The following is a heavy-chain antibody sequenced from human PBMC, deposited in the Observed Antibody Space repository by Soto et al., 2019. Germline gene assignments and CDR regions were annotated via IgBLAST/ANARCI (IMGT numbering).Heavy chain of an antibody. CDR3: ARSDDYGDYANDY. D-gene: IGHD4-17*01. CDR1: GFTFSSYW. J-gene: IGHJ4*02. Sequence: GGSLRLSCAASGFTFSSYWMSWVHQAPGKGLEWVANIKQDGSEKYYVDSVKGRFTISRDNAKNSLYLQMNSLRAEDTAVYYCARSDDYGDYANDYWGQGTLVTVSS. V-gene: IGHV3-7*01. CDR2: IKQDGSEK.